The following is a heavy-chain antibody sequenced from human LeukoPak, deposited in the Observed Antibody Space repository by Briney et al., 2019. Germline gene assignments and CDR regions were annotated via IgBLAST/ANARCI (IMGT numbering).Heavy chain of an antibody. D-gene: IGHD1-14*01. V-gene: IGHV3-48*01. CDR3: ARDGNLPRPFDI. J-gene: IGHJ3*02. CDR1: GFTFDDYG. CDR2: ISSSGTTR. Sequence: GGSLRLSSAASGFTFDDYGMSWVRQAPGKGLEWVSYISSSGTTRYYADSVKGRFTISRDNAKNSLSLQINSLRAEDTAVYYCARDGNLPRPFDIWGQGTMVTVSS.